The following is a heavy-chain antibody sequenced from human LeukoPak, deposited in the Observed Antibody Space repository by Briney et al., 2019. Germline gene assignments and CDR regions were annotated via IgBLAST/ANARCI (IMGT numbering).Heavy chain of an antibody. CDR2: IYYSGST. CDR1: GGSISSSSYY. D-gene: IGHD4-11*01. J-gene: IGHJ6*03. Sequence: SETLSLTCTVSGGSISSSSYYWGWIRQPPGKGLEWIGSIYYSGSTYYNPSLKSRVTISVDTSKNQFSLKLSSVTAADTAVYYCARPQLTRMTTAADYYYMDVWGKGTTVTVSS. V-gene: IGHV4-39*01. CDR3: ARPQLTRMTTAADYYYMDV.